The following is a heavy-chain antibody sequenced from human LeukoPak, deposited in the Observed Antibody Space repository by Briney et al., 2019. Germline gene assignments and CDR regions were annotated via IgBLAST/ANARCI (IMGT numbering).Heavy chain of an antibody. CDR2: ISYDGSNK. V-gene: IGHV3-30-3*01. CDR1: GFTFSSYA. CDR3: ARNLYDYYYYGMDV. J-gene: IGHJ6*02. D-gene: IGHD5/OR15-5a*01. Sequence: GGSPRLSCAASGFTFSSYAMHWVRQAPGKGLEWVAVISYDGSNKYYADSVKGRFTISRDNSKNTLYLQMNSLRAEDTAVYYCARNLYDYYYYGMDVWGQGTTVTVSS.